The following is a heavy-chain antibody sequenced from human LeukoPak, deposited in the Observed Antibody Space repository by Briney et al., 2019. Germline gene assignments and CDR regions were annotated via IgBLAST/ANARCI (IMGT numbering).Heavy chain of an antibody. V-gene: IGHV4-59*08. CDR2: IYSTGST. J-gene: IGHJ4*02. CDR1: GGSISSYY. CDR3: ARASSYTGHLGW. Sequence: PSETLSLTCTVSGGSISSYYRTWIRQPPGKGLEWIGYIYSTGSTNYNPSLKSRVTISVDTSKNQFSLNLSSATAADTAVYYCARASSYTGHLGWWGQGTLVTVSS. D-gene: IGHD2-2*01.